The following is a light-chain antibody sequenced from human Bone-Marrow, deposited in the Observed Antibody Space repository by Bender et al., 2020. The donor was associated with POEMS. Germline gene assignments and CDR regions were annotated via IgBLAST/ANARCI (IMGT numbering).Light chain of an antibody. Sequence: SYVLTQPPSVSVAPGQTATITCGGDNIGKRSVQWYQQKSGQAPVLVVSDDSVRPSGIPERLSGSKSGTSASLAITGLQAEDEGDYYCQSYDNSLGGWVFGGGTKLTVL. CDR1: NIGKRS. V-gene: IGLV3-21*02. CDR2: DDS. J-gene: IGLJ3*02. CDR3: QSYDNSLGGWV.